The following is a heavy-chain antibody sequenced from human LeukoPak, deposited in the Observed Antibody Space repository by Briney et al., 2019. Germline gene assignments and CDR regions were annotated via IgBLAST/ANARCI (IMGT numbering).Heavy chain of an antibody. D-gene: IGHD3-9*01. CDR3: ARVYDILTGYPDY. J-gene: IGHJ4*02. V-gene: IGHV1-2*02. CDR2: INPNSGGT. Sequence: GASVKVSCKASGGTFSSYAISWVRQAPGQGLEWMGWINPNSGGTNYAQKFQGRVTMTRDTSISTAYMELSRLRSDDTAVYYCARVYDILTGYPDYWGQGTLVTVSS. CDR1: GGTFSSYA.